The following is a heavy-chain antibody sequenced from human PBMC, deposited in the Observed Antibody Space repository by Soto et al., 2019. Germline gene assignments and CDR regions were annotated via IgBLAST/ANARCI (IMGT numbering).Heavy chain of an antibody. CDR1: GYTFTGYY. CDR2: INPNSGGT. D-gene: IGHD3-10*01. Sequence: QVQLVQSGAEVKKPGASVKVSCKASGYTFTGYYMHWVRQAPGQGLEWKGWINPNSGGTNYAQKFQGRVTMTRDTSISTAYMELSRLRSDDTAVYYCARLLWFGEGNYYYGMDVWGQGTTVTVSS. CDR3: ARLLWFGEGNYYYGMDV. J-gene: IGHJ6*02. V-gene: IGHV1-2*02.